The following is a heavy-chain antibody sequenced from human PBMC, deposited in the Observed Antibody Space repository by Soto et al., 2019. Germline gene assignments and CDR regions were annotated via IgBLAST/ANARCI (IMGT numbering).Heavy chain of an antibody. J-gene: IGHJ6*02. V-gene: IGHV3-30*18. Sequence: GGSLRLSCAASGFTFSSYGMHWVRQAPGKGLEWVAVISYDGSNKYYADSVKGRFTISRDNSKNTLYLQMNSLRAEDTAVYYCAKVRGLRYPNLSGMDVWGQGTTVTVSS. CDR3: AKVRGLRYPNLSGMDV. CDR1: GFTFSSYG. D-gene: IGHD2-15*01. CDR2: ISYDGSNK.